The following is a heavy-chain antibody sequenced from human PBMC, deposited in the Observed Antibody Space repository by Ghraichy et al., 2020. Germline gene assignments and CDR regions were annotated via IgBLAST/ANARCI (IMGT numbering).Heavy chain of an antibody. V-gene: IGHV4-34*01. J-gene: IGHJ3*02. Sequence: SETLSLTCAVYGGSFSGYYWSWIRQPPGKGLEWIGEINHSGSTNYNPSLKSRVTISVDTSKNQFSLKLSSVTAADTAVYYCARRTHYYDSSGYHQRRAFDIWGQGTMVTVSS. CDR2: INHSGST. CDR1: GGSFSGYY. D-gene: IGHD3-22*01. CDR3: ARRTHYYDSSGYHQRRAFDI.